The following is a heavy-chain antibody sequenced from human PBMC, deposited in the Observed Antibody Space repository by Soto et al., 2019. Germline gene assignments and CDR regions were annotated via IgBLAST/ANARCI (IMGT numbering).Heavy chain of an antibody. V-gene: IGHV5-51*01. CDR3: ARQGVDSSGYFEYFQH. J-gene: IGHJ1*01. CDR2: IYPGDSDT. CDR1: GYSFTSYW. D-gene: IGHD3-22*01. Sequence: ESLKISCKGSGYSFTSYWIGWVRQMPGKGLEWMGIIYPGDSDTRYSPSFQGQVTISADKSISTAYLQWSSLKASDTAMYYCARQGVDSSGYFEYFQHWGQGTQVTVSS.